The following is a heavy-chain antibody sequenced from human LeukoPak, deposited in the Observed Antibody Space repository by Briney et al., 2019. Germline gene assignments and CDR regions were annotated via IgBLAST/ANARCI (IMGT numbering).Heavy chain of an antibody. CDR1: GGTFSSYA. V-gene: IGHV1-69*05. CDR3: ARVRVGSSWYYNWFDP. J-gene: IGHJ5*02. Sequence: SVKVSCKASGGTFSSYAISWVRQAPGQGLEWMGRIIPIFGTANYAQKFQGRVTITTEESTSTAYMELSSLRSEDTSVYSCARVRVGSSWYYNWFDPWGQGTLVTVSS. CDR2: IIPIFGTA. D-gene: IGHD6-13*01.